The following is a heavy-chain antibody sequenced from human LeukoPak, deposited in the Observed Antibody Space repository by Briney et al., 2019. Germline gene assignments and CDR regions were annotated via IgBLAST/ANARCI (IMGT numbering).Heavy chain of an antibody. J-gene: IGHJ4*02. D-gene: IGHD1-1*01. CDR3: ARAGPNDHRFDY. V-gene: IGHV3-74*01. CDR2: IKSDGTTI. Sequence: GGSLRLSCAASGFTLSRYWMHWVRQTPGKGLVWVSRIKSDGTTISYANSVKGRFTISRDISRNTLYLQMDSLRAEDTAVYYCARAGPNDHRFDYWGQGTLVTVSS. CDR1: GFTLSRYW.